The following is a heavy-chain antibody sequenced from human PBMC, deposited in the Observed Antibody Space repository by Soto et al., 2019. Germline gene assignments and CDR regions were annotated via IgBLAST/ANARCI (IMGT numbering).Heavy chain of an antibody. V-gene: IGHV1-69*12. CDR2: IIPIFGTA. J-gene: IGHJ6*02. Sequence: QVQLVQSGAEVKKPGSSVKVSCKASGGTFSSYAISWVRQAPGQGLEWMGGIIPIFGTANYAQKFLGSVTTTADESTSTADMELGSLGSEHTAVYYCASGYCRGGSCSYYYYGMDVWGQGTTVTVSS. CDR3: ASGYCRGGSCSYYYYGMDV. CDR1: GGTFSSYA. D-gene: IGHD2-15*01.